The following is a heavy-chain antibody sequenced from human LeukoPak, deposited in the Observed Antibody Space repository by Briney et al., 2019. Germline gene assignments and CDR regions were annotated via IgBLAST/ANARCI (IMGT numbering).Heavy chain of an antibody. V-gene: IGHV4-39*07. D-gene: IGHD4-17*01. CDR1: GGSISSYY. Sequence: PSETLSLTCTVSGGSISSYYWGWIRQPPGKGLEWVGNIYHDGSTYYNPSLKSRVSISVDTSKNQFSLKLTSVTAADTAVYYCARDPFMTTGWGIDYWGQGTLVTVSS. CDR2: IYHDGST. J-gene: IGHJ4*02. CDR3: ARDPFMTTGWGIDY.